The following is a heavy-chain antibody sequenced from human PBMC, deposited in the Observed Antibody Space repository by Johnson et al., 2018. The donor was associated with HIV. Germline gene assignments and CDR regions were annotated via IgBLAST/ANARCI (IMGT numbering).Heavy chain of an antibody. D-gene: IGHD6-19*01. V-gene: IGHV3-30*04. CDR1: GFTFSSYA. J-gene: IGHJ3*02. CDR3: ARAPHPQWQWLPPGAFDI. Sequence: VQLVESGGGVVQPGRSLRLSCAASGFTFSSYAMHWVRQAPGKGLEWVAVISSDGSHKYYADSVKARVTISRDNSKNSLYLQMNSRRAEDTAVYYCARAPHPQWQWLPPGAFDIWGQGTMVTVSS. CDR2: ISSDGSHK.